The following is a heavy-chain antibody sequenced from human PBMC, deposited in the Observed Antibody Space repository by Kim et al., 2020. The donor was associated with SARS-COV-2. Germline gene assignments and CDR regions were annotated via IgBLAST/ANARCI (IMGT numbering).Heavy chain of an antibody. V-gene: IGHV1-3*04. CDR1: GYTFTTYA. J-gene: IGHJ4*02. CDR3: ARSPPSSGWYFFDN. D-gene: IGHD6-19*01. CDR2: INTGNGKT. Sequence: ASVKVSCTASGYTFTTYALHWVRQAPGQRLEWMGFINTGNGKTQFSQRFQGRVSITRDTSASTVYMELSSLRSEDSAVFYCARSPPSSGWYFFDNWGQGTLVTVSS.